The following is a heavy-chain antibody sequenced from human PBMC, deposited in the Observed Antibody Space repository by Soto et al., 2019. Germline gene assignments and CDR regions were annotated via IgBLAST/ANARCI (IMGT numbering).Heavy chain of an antibody. CDR1: GGTFSSDA. J-gene: IGHJ4*02. Sequence: ASVKVSCKASGGTFSSDAISWVRQAPGQGLEWMGGIIPIFGTANYAQKFQGRVTITADESTSTAYMELSSLRSEDTAVYYCAREETPGIAVAFDYWGQGTLVTVSS. V-gene: IGHV1-69*13. D-gene: IGHD6-19*01. CDR3: AREETPGIAVAFDY. CDR2: IIPIFGTA.